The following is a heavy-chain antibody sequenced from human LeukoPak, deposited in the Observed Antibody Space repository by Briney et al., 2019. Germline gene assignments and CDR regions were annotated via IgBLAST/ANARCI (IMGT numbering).Heavy chain of an antibody. Sequence: SQTLSLTCTVSGGSISSGSYYWSWIRQPAGKGLEWIGRIYTSGSTNYNPSLKSRVTISVDTSKNQFSLKLSSVTAADTAVYYCARRESGMNDYGDYSYMDVWGKGTTVTVSS. CDR3: ARRESGMNDYGDYSYMDV. CDR2: IYTSGST. J-gene: IGHJ6*03. D-gene: IGHD4-17*01. CDR1: GGSISSGSYY. V-gene: IGHV4-61*02.